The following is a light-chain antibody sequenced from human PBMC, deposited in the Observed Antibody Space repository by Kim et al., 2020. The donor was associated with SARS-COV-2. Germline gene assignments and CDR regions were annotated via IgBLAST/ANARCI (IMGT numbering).Light chain of an antibody. CDR1: QDIANY. Sequence: PSTLYASVGDRVTIACQASQDIANYVNRDQQKPGEAPKLLICDAANLKTGGKSRLSGSGSGKEFTFTSSNRQPEDIATYYCQQFRTFGQGNKLEI. J-gene: IGKJ2*02. CDR2: DAA. CDR3: QQFRT. V-gene: IGKV1-33*01.